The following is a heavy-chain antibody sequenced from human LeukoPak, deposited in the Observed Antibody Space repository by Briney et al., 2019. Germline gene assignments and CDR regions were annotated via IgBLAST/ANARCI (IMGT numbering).Heavy chain of an antibody. Sequence: PSETLSLTCTVSGGSISTYYWSWIRQPPGKGPEWIGYVYYTGSTNYNPSLKSRVTISVDTSKNQFSLKLTSVTAADTAVYYCARGTYGSSWQLEHFDYWGQGTLVTVSS. CDR1: GGSISTYY. CDR3: ARGTYGSSWQLEHFDY. D-gene: IGHD6-13*01. V-gene: IGHV4-59*01. J-gene: IGHJ4*02. CDR2: VYYTGST.